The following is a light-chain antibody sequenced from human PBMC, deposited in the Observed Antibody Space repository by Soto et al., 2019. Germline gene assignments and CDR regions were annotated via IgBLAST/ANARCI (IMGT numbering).Light chain of an antibody. CDR3: QTWGTGIQV. CDR2: LNSDGSH. CDR1: SGHSSYA. J-gene: IGLJ2*01. Sequence: QSVLTQSPSASASLGASVKLTCTLSSGHSSYAIAWHQQQPEKGPRYLLKLNSDGSHSKGDAIPDRFSGSSSGAERYLTIPRLQSEDEADYYCQTWGTGIQVFGGGTKLTVL. V-gene: IGLV4-69*01.